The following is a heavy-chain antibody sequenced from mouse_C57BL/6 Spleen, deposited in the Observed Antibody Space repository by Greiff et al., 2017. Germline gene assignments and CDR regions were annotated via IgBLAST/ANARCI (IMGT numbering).Heavy chain of an antibody. J-gene: IGHJ4*01. D-gene: IGHD1-1*01. CDR3: ARPLYGSSGYYAMDY. Sequence: VKLMESGAELVRPGASVKLSCKASGYTFTDYYINWVKQRPGQGLEWIARIYPGSGNTYYNEKFKGKATLTAEKSSSTAYMQLSSLTSEDSAVYFCARPLYGSSGYYAMDYWGQGTSVTVSS. CDR1: GYTFTDYY. CDR2: IYPGSGNT. V-gene: IGHV1-76*01.